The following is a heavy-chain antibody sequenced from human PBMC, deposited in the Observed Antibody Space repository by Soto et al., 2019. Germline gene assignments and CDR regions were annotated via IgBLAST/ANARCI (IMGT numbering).Heavy chain of an antibody. CDR1: GGSFSGYY. J-gene: IGHJ4*02. D-gene: IGHD2-15*01. CDR2: INHSGST. CDR3: ARSPPRFYCSGGSCYRFDY. V-gene: IGHV4-34*01. Sequence: QVQLQQWGAGLLKPSETLSLTCAVYGGSFSGYYCSWIRQPPGKGLEWIGEINHSGSTNYNPSLKSRVTISVDTSKNQFSLKLSSVTAADTAVYYCARSPPRFYCSGGSCYRFDYWGQGTLVTVSS.